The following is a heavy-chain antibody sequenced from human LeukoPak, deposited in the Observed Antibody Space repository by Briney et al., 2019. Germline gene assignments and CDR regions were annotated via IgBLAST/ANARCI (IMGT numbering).Heavy chain of an antibody. J-gene: IGHJ5*02. CDR3: ARDRGYSTFDN. D-gene: IGHD4-23*01. CDR1: GFPFSNYW. Sequence: GGSLRLSCTASGFPFSNYWISWFRQAPGKGLEWVANMKEDGGEINYVDSVKGRFTISRDNAKNSLYLHMNSLRVEDTAVYYCARDRGYSTFDNWGQGTLVTVSS. V-gene: IGHV3-7*01. CDR2: MKEDGGEI.